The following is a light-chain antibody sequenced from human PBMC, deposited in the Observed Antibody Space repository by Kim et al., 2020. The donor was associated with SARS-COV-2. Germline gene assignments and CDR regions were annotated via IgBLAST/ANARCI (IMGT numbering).Light chain of an antibody. Sequence: QSALTQPASVSGSPGQSITISCTGTSSDIGNYNFVSWSQQHPGKAPKLLIYGVSKRPSGVSDRFSGSKSGNTASLTISGLQAEDEADYYCSSHIGSSTWVFGGGTQLTVL. V-gene: IGLV2-14*01. CDR3: SSHIGSSTWV. CDR2: GVS. J-gene: IGLJ3*02. CDR1: SSDIGNYNF.